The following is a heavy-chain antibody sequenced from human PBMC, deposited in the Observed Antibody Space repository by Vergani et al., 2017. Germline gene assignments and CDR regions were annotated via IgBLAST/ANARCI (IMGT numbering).Heavy chain of an antibody. CDR3: ARDRGGYCSGGSCFNGMDV. J-gene: IGHJ6*02. Sequence: QVQLVQSGAEVKKPGASVKVSCKASGYTFTSYYMHWVRQAPGQGLEWMGWISAYNGNTNYAQKLQGRVTMTKDTSTSTAYMELRSLRSDDTAVYYCARDRGGYCSGGSCFNGMDVWGQGTTVTVSS. CDR1: GYTFTSYY. CDR2: ISAYNGNT. D-gene: IGHD2-15*01. V-gene: IGHV1-18*04.